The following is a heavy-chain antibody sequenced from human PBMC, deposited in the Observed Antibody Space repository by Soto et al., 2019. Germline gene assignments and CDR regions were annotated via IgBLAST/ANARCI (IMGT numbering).Heavy chain of an antibody. CDR2: IYWNDDK. CDR3: AHSRNGYYLFDY. V-gene: IGHV2-5*01. Sequence: QITLKESGPTLVKPTQTLTLTCTFSGFSLSTSGVGVGWIRQPPGKALEWLALIYWNDDKRYSPSLKSRLTITKDTSKNQVVLTMTNRDPVDTATYYCAHSRNGYYLFDYWGQGTLVTVSS. D-gene: IGHD3-22*01. CDR1: GFSLSTSGVG. J-gene: IGHJ4*02.